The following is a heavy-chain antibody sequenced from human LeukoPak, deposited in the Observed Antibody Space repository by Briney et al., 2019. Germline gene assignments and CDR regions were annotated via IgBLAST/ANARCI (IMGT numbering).Heavy chain of an antibody. Sequence: SETLSLTCTVSGGSISSYYWSWIRQPPGKGLEWIGYIYYSGSTNYNPSLKSRVTILVDTSENQFSLKLSSVTAADTAVYYCASRSPYSSGLDYWGQGTLVTVSS. CDR3: ASRSPYSSGLDY. J-gene: IGHJ4*02. D-gene: IGHD6-19*01. CDR2: IYYSGST. V-gene: IGHV4-59*01. CDR1: GGSISSYY.